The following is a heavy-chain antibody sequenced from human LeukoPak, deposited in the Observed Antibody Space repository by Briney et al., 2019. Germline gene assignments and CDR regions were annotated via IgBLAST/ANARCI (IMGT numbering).Heavy chain of an antibody. CDR3: ARGPPYSSGWLRYFDY. CDR1: GFTFSSYA. J-gene: IGHJ4*02. D-gene: IGHD6-19*01. V-gene: IGHV3-30-3*01. Sequence: PGGSLRPSCAVSGFTFSSYAMHWVRQAPGKGLEWVTVISDDGGNTYYADSVRGLFTISRDNSKNTLYLQMNSLRTDDTAVYYCARGPPYSSGWLRYFDYWGQGTLVTVSS. CDR2: ISDDGGNT.